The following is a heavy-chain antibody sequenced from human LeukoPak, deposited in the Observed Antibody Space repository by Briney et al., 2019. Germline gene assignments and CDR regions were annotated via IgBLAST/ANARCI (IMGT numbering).Heavy chain of an antibody. CDR1: GFTFSTYP. V-gene: IGHV3-64D*06. J-gene: IGHJ4*02. CDR2: ISSTESST. Sequence: PGGSLRLSCAASGFTFSTYPIHWVRQAPGKRLEYVSSISSTESSTHYADSVRGRFTISRDNSKNTLNLQMSSLRAEDTAVYYCVRRGGGAVAYDSWGQGTLVTVSS. CDR3: VRRGGGAVAYDS. D-gene: IGHD6-19*01.